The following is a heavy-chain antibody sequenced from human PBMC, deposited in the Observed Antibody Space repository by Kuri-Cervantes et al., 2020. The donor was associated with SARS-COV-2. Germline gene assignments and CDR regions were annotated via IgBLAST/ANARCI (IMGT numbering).Heavy chain of an antibody. CDR1: GFAFRYYW. CDR3: ARASAGSSWGYYYYMDV. J-gene: IGHJ6*03. Sequence: LSLTCAASGFAFRYYWMSWVRQAPGRGLEWLANIKQDGSETYYVDSVKGRFTISRDNAGNSLYLQMTSLRSEDAAVYYCARASAGSSWGYYYYMDVWGIGTTVTVSS. CDR2: IKQDGSET. D-gene: IGHD1-26*01. V-gene: IGHV3-7*01.